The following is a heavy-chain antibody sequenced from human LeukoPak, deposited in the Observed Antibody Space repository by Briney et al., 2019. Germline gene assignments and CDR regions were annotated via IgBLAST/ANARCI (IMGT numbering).Heavy chain of an antibody. CDR2: ISAYNGNT. CDR3: AKSAAAVYSSGTIDY. D-gene: IGHD6-19*01. J-gene: IGHJ4*02. CDR1: GYTFTSYG. Sequence: ASVKVSCKASGYTFTSYGISWVRQAPGQGLEWMGWISAYNGNTNYAQKLQGRVTMTTDTSTSTAYMELRSPRSDDTAVYYCAKSAAAVYSSGTIDYWGQGTLVTVPS. V-gene: IGHV1-18*01.